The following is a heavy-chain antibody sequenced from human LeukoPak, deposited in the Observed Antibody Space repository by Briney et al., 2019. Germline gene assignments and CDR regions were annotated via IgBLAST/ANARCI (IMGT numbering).Heavy chain of an antibody. Sequence: GGSLRLSCAASGFTFSSYAMSWVRQAPGKGLEWVSAISGSGGSTYYADSVKGRFTVSRANSKNTLYVQRNRLRAEATAVYYCAKGGLWGNPFDYWGQGTLVTVSS. CDR3: AKGGLWGNPFDY. CDR1: GFTFSSYA. V-gene: IGHV3-23*01. D-gene: IGHD3-16*01. CDR2: ISGSGGST. J-gene: IGHJ4*02.